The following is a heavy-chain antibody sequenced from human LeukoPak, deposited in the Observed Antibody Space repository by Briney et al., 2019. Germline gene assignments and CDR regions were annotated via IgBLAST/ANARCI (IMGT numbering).Heavy chain of an antibody. CDR1: GGSFSGYY. V-gene: IGHV4-34*01. D-gene: IGHD3-10*01. CDR2: INHSGST. Sequence: WETLSLTCAVYGGSFSGYYWSWIRQPPEKGLEWIGEINHSGSTNYNPSLKSRVTISVDTSKTQFSLTLTSVTAADTAVYYCARRTQTTFYSGSGIGYWGQGTQVTVSS. CDR3: ARRTQTTFYSGSGIGY. J-gene: IGHJ4*02.